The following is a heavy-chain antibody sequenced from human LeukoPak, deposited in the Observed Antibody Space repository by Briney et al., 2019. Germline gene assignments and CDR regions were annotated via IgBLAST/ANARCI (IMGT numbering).Heavy chain of an antibody. CDR2: ISSSSSYI. CDR1: GFTFSSYS. D-gene: IGHD6-13*01. V-gene: IGHV3-21*01. Sequence: GGSLRLSCAASGFTFSSYSMNWVRQAPGEGLEWVSSISSSSSYIYYADSVKGRFTISRDNAKNSLYLQMNSLRAEDTAVYYCARVTGLAAAGDHFDYWGQGTLVTVSS. CDR3: ARVTGLAAAGDHFDY. J-gene: IGHJ4*02.